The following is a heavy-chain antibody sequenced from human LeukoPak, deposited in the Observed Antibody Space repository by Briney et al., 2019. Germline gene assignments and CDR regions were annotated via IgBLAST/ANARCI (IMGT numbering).Heavy chain of an antibody. CDR3: ARVGDYALKD. V-gene: IGHV4-4*07. Sequence: KTSETLSLTCTVSGGSISSYHWSWIRQPAGKGLEWIGHIYTSGNTDYNPSLKSRVTMSVDTSKNQFSLKLNSVTAADTAVYYCARVGDYALKDWGQGTLVTVSS. D-gene: IGHD3-16*01. J-gene: IGHJ4*02. CDR1: GGSISSYH. CDR2: IYTSGNT.